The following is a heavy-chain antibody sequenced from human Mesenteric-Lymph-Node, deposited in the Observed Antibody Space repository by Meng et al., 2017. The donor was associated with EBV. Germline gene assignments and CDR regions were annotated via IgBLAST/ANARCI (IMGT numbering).Heavy chain of an antibody. CDR2: ISGSGGTT. CDR3: TRVGPTYYFDY. V-gene: IGHV3-23*04. D-gene: IGHD1-26*01. Sequence: VELEGSGGGLSQPGGSLRLSCAASGFTFSSFAMSWVRQAPGKGLEWVSAISGSGGTTYNADSVKGRFTISRDNSKNTLYLQMNSLRAEDTAVYYCTRVGPTYYFDYWGQGALVTVSS. J-gene: IGHJ4*02. CDR1: GFTFSSFA.